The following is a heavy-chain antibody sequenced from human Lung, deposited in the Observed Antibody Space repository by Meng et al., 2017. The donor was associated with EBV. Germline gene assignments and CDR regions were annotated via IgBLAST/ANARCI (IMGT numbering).Heavy chain of an antibody. CDR1: GYTFSSYG. Sequence: QVQRVQSGAEVKRPGAAVKGSCKASGYTFSSYGFTWVRQAPGQGLEWLGWISTYNDNPKYAQKVQGRVTMTADTSTSTAYMELRSLTSDDTAVYYCARGDGGNGSDYWGQGTLVTVSS. D-gene: IGHD4-23*01. J-gene: IGHJ4*02. CDR3: ARGDGGNGSDY. V-gene: IGHV1-18*01. CDR2: ISTYNDNP.